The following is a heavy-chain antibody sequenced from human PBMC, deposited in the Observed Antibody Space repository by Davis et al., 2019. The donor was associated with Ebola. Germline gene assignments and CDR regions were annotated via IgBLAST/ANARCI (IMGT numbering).Heavy chain of an antibody. D-gene: IGHD2-15*01. CDR3: ARGGYCSGGSCYLYYYYGMDV. CDR2: ISSSSSTK. CDR1: GFTFSSYS. V-gene: IGHV3-48*01. Sequence: GESLKISCAASGFTFSSYSMNWVRQAPGKGLEWVSYISSSSSTKYYADSVKGRFTIPRDNSKNTLYLQMNSLRAEDTAVYYCARGGYCSGGSCYLYYYYGMDVWGQGTTVTVSS. J-gene: IGHJ6*02.